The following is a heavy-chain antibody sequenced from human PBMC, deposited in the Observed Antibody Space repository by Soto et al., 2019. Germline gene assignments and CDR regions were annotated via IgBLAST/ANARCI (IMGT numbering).Heavy chain of an antibody. CDR1: GFSLSTSGVG. V-gene: IGHV2-5*01. CDR3: AHIGSAAGTFPHFDY. D-gene: IGHD6-13*01. J-gene: IGHJ4*02. Sequence: QITLKESGPTLVKPTQTLTLTCTFSGFSLSTSGVGVGWIRQPPGKALEWLALIYWNDDKRYSPSLKSRLTITKDTSKNQVDLTMTNMDPVDTATYYCAHIGSAAGTFPHFDYWGQGTLVTVSS. CDR2: IYWNDDK.